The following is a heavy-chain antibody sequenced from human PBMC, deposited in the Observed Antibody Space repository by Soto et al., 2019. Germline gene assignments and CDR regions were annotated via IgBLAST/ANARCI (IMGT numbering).Heavy chain of an antibody. Sequence: PGESLKISCNGSGYSFAGYWITWVRQKPGKGLEWMGRIDPSDSQTYYSPSFRGHVTISVTKSITTVFLQWRSLRASDTAMYYCARQISDSDPGPNFQYHFDSWGPGTPVTVYS. CDR2: IDPSDSQT. V-gene: IGHV5-10-1*01. CDR1: GYSFAGYW. J-gene: IGHJ4*02. CDR3: ARQISDSDPGPNFQYHFDS. D-gene: IGHD2-15*01.